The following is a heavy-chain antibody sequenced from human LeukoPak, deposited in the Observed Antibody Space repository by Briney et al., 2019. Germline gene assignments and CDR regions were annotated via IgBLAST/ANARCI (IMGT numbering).Heavy chain of an antibody. J-gene: IGHJ3*02. CDR3: AREALGSGDRDAFDI. V-gene: IGHV1-2*02. D-gene: IGHD2-21*01. CDR2: INPNSGGT. Sequence: GASVKVSCKASGYTFTGYYMHWVRQAPGQGLEWMGWINPNSGGTNYAQKFQGRVTMTRDTSISTAYMELSRLRSDDTAVYYCAREALGSGDRDAFDIWGQGTMVTVSS. CDR1: GYTFTGYY.